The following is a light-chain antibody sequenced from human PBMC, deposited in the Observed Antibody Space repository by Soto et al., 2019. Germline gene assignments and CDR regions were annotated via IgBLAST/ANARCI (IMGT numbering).Light chain of an antibody. CDR3: QSFDTSLSGFVV. CDR1: SSNIGAGYD. J-gene: IGLJ2*01. V-gene: IGLV1-40*01. Sequence: QSVLTQPPSMSGAPGQRVTISCTGSSSNIGAGYDVHWYQQQPGTAPKLLIFDNNNRPSGVPDRFSGSKSDTSASLAITGLQAEDEADYYCQSFDTSLSGFVVFGGGTKVTVL. CDR2: DNN.